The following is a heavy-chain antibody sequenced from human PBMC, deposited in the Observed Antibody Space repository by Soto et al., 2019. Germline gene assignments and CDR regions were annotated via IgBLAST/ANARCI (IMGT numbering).Heavy chain of an antibody. CDR2: ISNTGNS. CDR1: GGSVSNYY. CDR3: ARRQSSPWFDP. D-gene: IGHD2-15*01. J-gene: IGHJ5*02. Sequence: SETLSLTCNVSGGSVSNYYWTWIRQPPGKGLEWIAYISNTGNSNYNPSLKSRVTISVDTSKNQFSLKLSSVTAADTAVYYCARRQSSPWFDPWGQGTLVTVSS. V-gene: IGHV4-4*08.